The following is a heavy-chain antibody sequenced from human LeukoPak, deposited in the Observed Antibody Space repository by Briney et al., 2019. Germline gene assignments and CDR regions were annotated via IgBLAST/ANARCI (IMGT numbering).Heavy chain of an antibody. CDR2: SSSSGRAI. V-gene: IGHV3-48*02. D-gene: IGHD4-17*01. CDR3: ARDKGNDYGTYDN. J-gene: IGHJ4*02. Sequence: GGSLRLSCAASGFPFSTYSMHWVRQTPGKGLEWVSYSSSSGRAIYYADSVRGRFTMSRDNAKNSLFLQMDSLRDEDTAVYYCARDKGNDYGTYDNWGQGTLVTVSS. CDR1: GFPFSTYS.